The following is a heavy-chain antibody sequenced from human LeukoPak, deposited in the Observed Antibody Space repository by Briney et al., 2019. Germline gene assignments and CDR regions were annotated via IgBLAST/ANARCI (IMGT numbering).Heavy chain of an antibody. Sequence: SETLSLTCSVSGGSITGYYWSWIRQPPGKGLEWIGYIYYSGSTNYNPSLKSRVTISVDTSKNQFSLKLSSVAAADTAMYFCARPARRMVRGILSAFDIWGQGTMVTVSS. J-gene: IGHJ3*02. V-gene: IGHV4-59*01. D-gene: IGHD3-10*01. CDR3: ARPARRMVRGILSAFDI. CDR1: GGSITGYY. CDR2: IYYSGST.